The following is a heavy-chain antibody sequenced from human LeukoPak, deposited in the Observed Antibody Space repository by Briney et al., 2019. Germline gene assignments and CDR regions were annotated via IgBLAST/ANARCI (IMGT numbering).Heavy chain of an antibody. CDR1: GFAFHNYA. D-gene: IGHD4-23*01. V-gene: IGHV3-9*01. CDR3: AKDTGGNGAYFYTMDV. Sequence: GRSLRLSCVGSGFAFHNYAMHWVRRPPGKGLEWVSAINWNSDTKAYADSVKGRFTISRDRARNSLYLQMDSLRPEDTALYYCAKDTGGNGAYFYTMDVWGQGTSVTVSS. CDR2: INWNSDTK. J-gene: IGHJ6*02.